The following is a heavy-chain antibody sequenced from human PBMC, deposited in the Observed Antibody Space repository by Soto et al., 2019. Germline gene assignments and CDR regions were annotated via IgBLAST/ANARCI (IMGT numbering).Heavy chain of an antibody. J-gene: IGHJ4*02. CDR3: ARLGPLAPIDY. CDR1: GXSXXXXXXY. CDR2: IYYSGGT. D-gene: IGHD3-3*02. V-gene: IGHV4-39*01. Sequence: SETLSLTCTVSGXSXXXXXXYWGGIRQPPGKGLEWIGSIYYSGGTYYNPSLKSRVTISVDTSKNQFSLKRSSVTAADMAVYYCARLGPLAPIDYWGQGTLVTVCS.